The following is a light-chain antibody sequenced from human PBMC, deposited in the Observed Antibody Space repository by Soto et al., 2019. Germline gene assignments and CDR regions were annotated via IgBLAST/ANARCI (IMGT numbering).Light chain of an antibody. J-gene: IGLJ3*02. CDR3: AAWDDNLNGPL. CDR1: NSNIGRYS. V-gene: IGLV1-44*01. CDR2: SDD. Sequence: QSALTQPPSLSGTPGQRVTISCSGSNSNIGRYSVNWYQHFPGTAPKILIYSDDERPSGVPDRFSGSKSGTSASLAISGLKYEDEAEYYCAAWDDNLNGPLFGGGTQLTVL.